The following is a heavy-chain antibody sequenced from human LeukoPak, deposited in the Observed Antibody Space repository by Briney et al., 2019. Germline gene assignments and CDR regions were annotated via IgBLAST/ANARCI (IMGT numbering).Heavy chain of an antibody. CDR2: IKEDGGEK. CDR3: VRGRGYCSGGTCYALWDY. V-gene: IGHV3-7*01. Sequence: GGSLRLSCAASGFTFSNYWMTWVRQAPGKGLEWVAHIKEDGGEKHYVDPVKGRFTISRDNAKNSLYLQMNNLRAEDTAMYYCVRGRGYCSGGTCYALWDYWGQGTLVTVS. CDR1: GFTFSNYW. D-gene: IGHD2-15*01. J-gene: IGHJ4*02.